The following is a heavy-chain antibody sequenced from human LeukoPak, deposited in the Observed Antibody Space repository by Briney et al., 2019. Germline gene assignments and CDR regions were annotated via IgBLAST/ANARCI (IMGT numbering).Heavy chain of an antibody. J-gene: IGHJ5*02. CDR2: MNPNSGNT. Sequence: ASVKVSCKASGYTFTSYDINWVRQATGQGLEWMGWMNPNSGNTGYAQKFQGRVTMTRNTSISTAYMELSSLRSEDTAVYYCARISTPVRRITIFGVVTENWFDPWGQETLVTVSS. CDR3: ARISTPVRRITIFGVVTENWFDP. V-gene: IGHV1-8*01. D-gene: IGHD3-3*01. CDR1: GYTFTSYD.